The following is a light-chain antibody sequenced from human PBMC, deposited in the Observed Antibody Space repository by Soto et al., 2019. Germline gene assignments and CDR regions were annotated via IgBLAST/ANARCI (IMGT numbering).Light chain of an antibody. CDR3: QQNSNWPRT. CDR1: QSISNN. V-gene: IGKV3-15*01. J-gene: IGKJ1*01. Sequence: EIVMTQSPATLSVSPGERATLSCRAGQSISNNLAWYQQKPGQAPRLLIYGASTRATGIPARFTGSGSGTEFTLTISSLQSEDFAVYYCQQNSNWPRTFGQGTKVEIK. CDR2: GAS.